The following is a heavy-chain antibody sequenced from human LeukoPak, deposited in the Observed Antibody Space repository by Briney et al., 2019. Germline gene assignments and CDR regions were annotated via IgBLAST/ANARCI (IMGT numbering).Heavy chain of an antibody. V-gene: IGHV3-23*01. Sequence: AGGSLRLSCAASGFTFSSYAMTWVRQAPGKGLEWVSAISGSGGSTYYADSVKGRFPISRDNSKNTLYLQMNTLRAEDTAVYYCAKGYYDRSGYATADYWGQGTLVTVSS. D-gene: IGHD3-22*01. CDR1: GFTFSSYA. J-gene: IGHJ4*02. CDR2: ISGSGGST. CDR3: AKGYYDRSGYATADY.